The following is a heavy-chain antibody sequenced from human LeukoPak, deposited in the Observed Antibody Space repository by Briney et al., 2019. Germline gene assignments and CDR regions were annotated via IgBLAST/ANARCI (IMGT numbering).Heavy chain of an antibody. Sequence: GGSLRLSCAASGFTFSSYWMHWVRQAPGKGLVWVSRINSDGSSTSYADSVKGRFTISRDNSKNTLHLQMNSLRAEDTAVYYCASGTLGATSFDYWGQGTLVTVSS. CDR2: INSDGSST. D-gene: IGHD1-26*01. CDR1: GFTFSSYW. CDR3: ASGTLGATSFDY. V-gene: IGHV3-74*01. J-gene: IGHJ4*02.